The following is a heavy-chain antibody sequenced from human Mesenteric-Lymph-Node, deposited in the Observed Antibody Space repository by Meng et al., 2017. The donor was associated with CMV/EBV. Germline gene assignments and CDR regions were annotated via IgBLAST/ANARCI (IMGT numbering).Heavy chain of an antibody. CDR1: TFDDYY. Sequence: TFDDYYRSWIRQAPGKGLEWVSSISSGSSYSDYADSVKGRFTISRDNARNSLYLQMNTLRVEDTAVYYCARFQTYCSGGTCYEPFTYWGQGTLVTVSS. CDR2: ISSGSSYS. V-gene: IGHV3-11*06. CDR3: ARFQTYCSGGTCYEPFTY. D-gene: IGHD2-15*01. J-gene: IGHJ4*02.